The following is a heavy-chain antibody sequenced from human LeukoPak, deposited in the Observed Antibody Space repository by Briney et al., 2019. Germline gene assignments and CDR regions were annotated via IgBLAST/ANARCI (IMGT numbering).Heavy chain of an antibody. D-gene: IGHD3-10*01. CDR3: ARDYGPPDY. V-gene: IGHV3-21*01. CDR2: ISSGSSHI. CDR1: GFSFSSYS. Sequence: GGSLRLSCVASGFSFSSYSMIWVRQAPGKGLEWVSSISSGSSHIYYADSVKGRFTISRDNAKNSLYLQMNSLRAEDTAVYYCARDYGPPDYWGQGTLVTVSS. J-gene: IGHJ4*02.